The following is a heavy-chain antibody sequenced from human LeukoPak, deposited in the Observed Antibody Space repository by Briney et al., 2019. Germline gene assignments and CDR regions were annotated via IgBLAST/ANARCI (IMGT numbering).Heavy chain of an antibody. CDR3: AREFRLYYDILTGGLNWFDP. V-gene: IGHV4-31*03. CDR1: GGSISSGGYY. Sequence: SETLSLTCTVSGGSISSGGYYWSWIRQHPGKGLEWIGYIYYSGSTYYNPSLKSRVTISVDTSKNQFSLKLSSVTAADTAVYYCAREFRLYYDILTGGLNWFDPWGQGALVTVSS. CDR2: IYYSGST. J-gene: IGHJ5*02. D-gene: IGHD3-9*01.